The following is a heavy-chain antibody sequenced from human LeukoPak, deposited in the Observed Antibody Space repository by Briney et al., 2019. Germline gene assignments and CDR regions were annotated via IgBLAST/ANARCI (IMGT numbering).Heavy chain of an antibody. CDR1: GGSFSGYY. CDR2: IDHRGSA. D-gene: IGHD3-10*01. V-gene: IGHV4-34*01. J-gene: IGHJ4*02. CDR3: TSLFSASGTFDS. Sequence: SETLSLTCAVYGGSFSGYYWSWIRQSPEKGLECIGAIDHRGSANYNPSLESRVTISLDTSKNQFSLNLASVTAADTAVYYCTSLFSASGTFDSWGQGTLVAVSS.